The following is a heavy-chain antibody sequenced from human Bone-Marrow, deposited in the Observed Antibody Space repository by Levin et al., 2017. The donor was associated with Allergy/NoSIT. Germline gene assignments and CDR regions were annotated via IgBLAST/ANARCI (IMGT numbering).Heavy chain of an antibody. CDR3: AKVRNITIFGVVIIQSYYMDV. D-gene: IGHD3-3*01. CDR2: ISGSGGST. J-gene: IGHJ6*03. V-gene: IGHV3-23*01. CDR1: GFTFSSYA. Sequence: GGSLRLSCAASGFTFSSYAMSWVRQAPGKGLEWVSAISGSGGSTYYADSVKGRFTISRDNSKNTLYLQMNSLRAEDTAVYYCAKVRNITIFGVVIIQSYYMDVWGKGTTVTVSS.